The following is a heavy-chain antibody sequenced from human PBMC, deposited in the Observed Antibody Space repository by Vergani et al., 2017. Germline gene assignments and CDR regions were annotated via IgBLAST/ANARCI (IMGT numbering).Heavy chain of an antibody. CDR3: ARDLRYGSGSYPY. D-gene: IGHD3-10*01. CDR1: GSSISSGDYY. Sequence: QVQLQESGPGLVKPSQTLSLTCTVSGSSISSGDYYWSWLRQPPGKGLEWIGYIYYSGSTYYNPSLKSRVTISVDTSKNQFSLKLSSVTAADTAVYYCARDLRYGSGSYPYWGQGTLVTVSS. J-gene: IGHJ4*02. V-gene: IGHV4-30-4*08. CDR2: IYYSGST.